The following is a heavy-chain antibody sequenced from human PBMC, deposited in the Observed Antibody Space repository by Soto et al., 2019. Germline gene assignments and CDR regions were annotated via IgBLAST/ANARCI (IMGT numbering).Heavy chain of an antibody. Sequence: EVQLVESGGGLVQPGGYLKLSCAASGFTFSGSAMHRVRQASGKGLEWVGRIRSKANSYATAYAASVKGRFTISRDDSKNTAYLQMNSLKTEDTAVYYCTRLDQVGWGQGTLVTVSS. J-gene: IGHJ4*02. CDR2: IRSKANSYAT. CDR1: GFTFSGSA. V-gene: IGHV3-73*01. CDR3: TRLDQVG.